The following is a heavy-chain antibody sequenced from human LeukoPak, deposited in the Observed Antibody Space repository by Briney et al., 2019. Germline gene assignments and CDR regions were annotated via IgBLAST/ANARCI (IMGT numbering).Heavy chain of an antibody. D-gene: IGHD1-14*01. CDR3: ARGPRNDP. CDR2: VHPDTGYA. CDR1: GYPFTTYE. Sequence: LRASVKVSCKTSGYPFTTYEINWVRQAAGQGLEWMGWVHPDTGYADYAQKFQGRVTMTSDTSISTAYMELSSLRSADPAVYFCARGPRNDPWGQGTLVTVSS. V-gene: IGHV1-8*01. J-gene: IGHJ5*02.